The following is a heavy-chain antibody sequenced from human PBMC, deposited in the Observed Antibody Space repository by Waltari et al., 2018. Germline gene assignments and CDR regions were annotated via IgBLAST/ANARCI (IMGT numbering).Heavy chain of an antibody. CDR2: INTSGGST. V-gene: IGHV1-46*01. J-gene: IGHJ4*02. D-gene: IGHD6-6*01. CDR1: GYTFTSYY. CDR3: SRVLYSSSSADY. Sequence: QVQLVQSGAEVKKPGASVKVSCKASGYTFTSYYMHWVRQAPGHGLEWMGMINTSGGSTSNAQKFQCRVTMTRDTATSTVYMELSSLRSEDSAVDYCSRVLYSSSSADYWGQGTLVTVSS.